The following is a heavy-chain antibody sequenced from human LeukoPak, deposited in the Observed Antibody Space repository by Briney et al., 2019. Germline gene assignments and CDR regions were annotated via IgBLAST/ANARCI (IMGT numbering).Heavy chain of an antibody. J-gene: IGHJ6*02. CDR2: IKSDGSEK. CDR3: AGFRWGYGLDV. D-gene: IGHD3-16*01. CDR1: GFTFSSYW. V-gene: IGHV3-7*01. Sequence: GGSLRLSCAASGFTFSSYWMSWVRQAPGKGLEWVANIKSDGSEKNYVDSVKGRFTISRDNAENSLYLQMNSLRAEDTAVFYCAGFRWGYGLDVWGQGTTVTVSS.